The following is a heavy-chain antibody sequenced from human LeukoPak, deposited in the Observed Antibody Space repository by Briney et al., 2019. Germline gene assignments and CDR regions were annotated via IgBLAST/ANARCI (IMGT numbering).Heavy chain of an antibody. CDR3: ARGGSGWNWFDP. J-gene: IGHJ5*02. D-gene: IGHD6-25*01. Sequence: ASVKVSCKASGYTFTSYDINWVRQATGQWLEWMGWMNPNSGNTGYAQKFQGRVTMTRNTSISTAYMELSSLRSEDTAVYYCARGGSGWNWFDPWGQGTLVTVSS. CDR2: MNPNSGNT. CDR1: GYTFTSYD. V-gene: IGHV1-8*01.